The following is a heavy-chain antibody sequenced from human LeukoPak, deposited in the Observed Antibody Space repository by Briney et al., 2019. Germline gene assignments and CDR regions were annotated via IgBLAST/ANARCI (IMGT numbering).Heavy chain of an antibody. CDR3: AKGFHGDFWSGSNYYYMDV. CDR1: GFTFSSYA. Sequence: GGSLRLSCAASGFTFSSYAMHWVRQAPGKGLEWVAVISYDGSNKYYADSVKGRFTISRDNSKNTLYLQMNSLRAEDAAVYYCAKGFHGDFWSGSNYYYMDVWGKGTTVTVSS. D-gene: IGHD3-3*01. V-gene: IGHV3-30-3*01. J-gene: IGHJ6*03. CDR2: ISYDGSNK.